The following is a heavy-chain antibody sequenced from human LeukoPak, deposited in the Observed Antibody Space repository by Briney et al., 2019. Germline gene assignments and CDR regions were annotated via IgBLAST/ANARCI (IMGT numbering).Heavy chain of an antibody. J-gene: IGHJ4*02. CDR3: ACATGWGSSWRTFDS. D-gene: IGHD6-13*01. CDR1: GDSISSVTHY. V-gene: IGHV4-61*02. Sequence: SETLSLTCTVSGDSISSVTHYWSWLRQPAGKGPEWIGRIYTSGSRNYNPSLKSRVTISVDTSKNQFSLRLTSVSAADTAVYFCACATGWGSSWRTFDSWGQGTLVTVSS. CDR2: IYTSGSR.